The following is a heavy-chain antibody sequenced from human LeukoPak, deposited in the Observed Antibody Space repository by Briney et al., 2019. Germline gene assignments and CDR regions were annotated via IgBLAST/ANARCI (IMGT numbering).Heavy chain of an antibody. V-gene: IGHV3-66*01. CDR3: ARAAYYYYYGMDV. J-gene: IGHJ6*02. Sequence: GGSLRLSCAASGFTVSSNYMSWVRQAPGKGLEWVSVIYSGGSTYYADSVKGRFTISRDNSKNTLYLQMNGLRAEDTAVYYCARAAYYYYYGMDVWGQGTTVTVSS. CDR2: IYSGGST. CDR1: GFTVSSNY.